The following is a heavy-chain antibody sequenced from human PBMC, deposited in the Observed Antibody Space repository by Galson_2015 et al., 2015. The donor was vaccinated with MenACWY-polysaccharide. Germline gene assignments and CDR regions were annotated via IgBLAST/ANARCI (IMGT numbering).Heavy chain of an antibody. V-gene: IGHV3-74*01. CDR2: INSDETST. D-gene: IGHD3-3*01. CDR3: ARGRYDLWSGYRHYYFGLDV. CDR1: EFDFSTYW. Sequence: SLRLSCAASEFDFSTYWMHWVRQVPGKGPVWVSRINSDETSTSYADSVKGRFSISRDNAKSTLYLQMNSLRAEDTAVYYCARGRYDLWSGYRHYYFGLDVWRQGTTVTVSS. J-gene: IGHJ6*01.